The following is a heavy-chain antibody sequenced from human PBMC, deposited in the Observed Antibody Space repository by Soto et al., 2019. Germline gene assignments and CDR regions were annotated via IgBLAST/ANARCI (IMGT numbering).Heavy chain of an antibody. CDR1: GFTFSSCA. V-gene: IGHV3-23*01. J-gene: IGHJ6*02. CDR2: IIDSGGST. Sequence: EVQLLESGGGLVQPGGSLRLSCAASGFTFSSCAMGWVRQAPGKGLEWVSDIIDSGGSTYYADSVKGRFTISRDNSKSTLDLQRNSLRAEDTALYYCAKGRSYSYCYGVDVWCQGTTVTVSS. CDR3: AKGRSYSYCYGVDV.